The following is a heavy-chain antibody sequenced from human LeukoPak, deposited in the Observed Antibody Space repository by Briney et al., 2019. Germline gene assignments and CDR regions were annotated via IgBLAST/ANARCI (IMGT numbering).Heavy chain of an antibody. D-gene: IGHD4-17*01. J-gene: IGHJ5*02. CDR1: GDSVSSNSAA. Sequence: SQTLSLTCAISGDSVSSNSAAWNWIRQSPSRGLEWLGRTYYRSKWYNDYAVSVKSRITINPDTSKNQFSLKLNSVTAADTAMYYCARGGGGSSTVTTYWFDPWGQGALVTVSS. CDR3: ARGGGGSSTVTTYWFDP. V-gene: IGHV6-1*01. CDR2: TYYRSKWYN.